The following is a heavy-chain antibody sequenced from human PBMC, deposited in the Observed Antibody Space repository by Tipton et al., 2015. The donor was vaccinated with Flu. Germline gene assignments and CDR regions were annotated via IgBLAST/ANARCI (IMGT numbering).Heavy chain of an antibody. CDR3: ARAPRAWEPRYYFDC. V-gene: IGHV3-21*01. J-gene: IGHJ4*02. D-gene: IGHD1-26*01. CDR2: ISSTGTYT. Sequence: VQLVQSGGGLVKPGGSLRLSCAASGFTFNTYSITWVRQAPGKGLEWVSSISSTGTYTYYADSVKGRCTISRDNAKNSMFLQMNSMRVEETAVYYCARAPRAWEPRYYFDCWGQGTLVTV. CDR1: GFTFNTYS.